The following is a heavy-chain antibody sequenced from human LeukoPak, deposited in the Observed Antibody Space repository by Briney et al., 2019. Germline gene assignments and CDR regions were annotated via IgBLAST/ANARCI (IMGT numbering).Heavy chain of an antibody. Sequence: ASVKVSCKASGYTFTSYGISWVRQAPGQGLEWMGWISAYNGNTNYAQKLQGRVTMTTDTSTSTACMELRSLRSDDTAVYYCARDVLFYGSGSYYMDVWGKGITVTISS. CDR1: GYTFTSYG. D-gene: IGHD3-10*01. V-gene: IGHV1-18*01. J-gene: IGHJ6*03. CDR2: ISAYNGNT. CDR3: ARDVLFYGSGSYYMDV.